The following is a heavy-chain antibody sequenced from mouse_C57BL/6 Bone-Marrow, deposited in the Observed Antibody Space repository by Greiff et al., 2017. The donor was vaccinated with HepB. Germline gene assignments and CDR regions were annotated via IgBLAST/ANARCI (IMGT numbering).Heavy chain of an antibody. CDR2: ISYDGSN. CDR1: GYSITSGYY. V-gene: IGHV3-6*01. Sequence: VQLQQSGPGLVKPSQSLSLTCSVTGYSITSGYYWNWIRQFPGNKLEWMGYISYDGSNNYNPSLKNRISITLDTSKNQFFLKLNSVTTEDTATYYCARGLTGTGFDYWGQGTTLTVSS. J-gene: IGHJ2*01. CDR3: ARGLTGTGFDY. D-gene: IGHD4-1*01.